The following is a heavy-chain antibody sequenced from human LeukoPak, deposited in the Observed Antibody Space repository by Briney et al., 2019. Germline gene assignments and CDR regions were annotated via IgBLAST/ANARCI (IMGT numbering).Heavy chain of an antibody. CDR1: GGSISSSSYY. J-gene: IGHJ4*02. CDR3: ARIDYSSNWYRTDY. D-gene: IGHD6-13*01. Sequence: MTSETLSLTCTVSGGSISSSSYYWGWIRQPPGKGLEWIGSIYYSGSTNYNPSLKSRVTMSLDTSKNQFSLKPMSVTAADTAVYYCARIDYSSNWYRTDYWGQGTLVTVSS. V-gene: IGHV4-39*07. CDR2: IYYSGST.